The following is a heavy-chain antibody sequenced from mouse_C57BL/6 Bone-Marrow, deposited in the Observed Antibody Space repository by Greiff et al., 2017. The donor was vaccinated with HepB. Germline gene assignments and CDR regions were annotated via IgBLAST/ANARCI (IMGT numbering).Heavy chain of an antibody. CDR3: ARGHYYGSIPLDY. D-gene: IGHD1-1*01. CDR1: GFNIKNTY. Sequence: VQLKESVAELVRPGASVKLSCTASGFNIKNTYMHWVKQRPEQGLEWIGRIDPANGNTKYAPKFQGKATITADTSSNTAYLQLSSLTSEDTAIYYCARGHYYGSIPLDYWGQGTTLTVSS. V-gene: IGHV14-3*01. J-gene: IGHJ2*01. CDR2: IDPANGNT.